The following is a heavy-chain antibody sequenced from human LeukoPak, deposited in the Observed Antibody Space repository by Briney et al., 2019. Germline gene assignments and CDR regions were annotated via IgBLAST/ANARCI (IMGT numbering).Heavy chain of an antibody. CDR3: AREQALYGMDV. D-gene: IGHD6-6*01. J-gene: IGHJ6*02. Sequence: GGSLRLSCAASGFTVSSNYMSWVRQAPGKGLEWVSSISSSSSYIYYADSVKGRFTISRDNAKNSLYLQMNSLRAEDTAVYYCAREQALYGMDVWGQGTTVTVS. V-gene: IGHV3-21*01. CDR2: ISSSSSYI. CDR1: GFTVSSNY.